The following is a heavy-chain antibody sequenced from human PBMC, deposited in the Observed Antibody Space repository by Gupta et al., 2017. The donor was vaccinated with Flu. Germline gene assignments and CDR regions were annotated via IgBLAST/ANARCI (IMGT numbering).Heavy chain of an antibody. Sequence: PGSGPEWVGRINPHSGTTNYEQMFQGSVTVTMDASTSTAYMDRSRLTSDDTAMYYCARGRHCSTASCYRYFDPWGQGTLVIVSS. V-gene: IGHV1-2*06. J-gene: IGHJ5*02. D-gene: IGHD2-2*02. CDR2: INPHSGTT. CDR3: ARGRHCSTASCYRYFDP.